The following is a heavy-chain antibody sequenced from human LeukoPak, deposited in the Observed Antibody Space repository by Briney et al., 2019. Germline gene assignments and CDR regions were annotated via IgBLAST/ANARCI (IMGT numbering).Heavy chain of an antibody. CDR1: GLTFTNYA. CDR2: IRGRGGST. V-gene: IGHV3-23*01. D-gene: IGHD3-22*01. CDR3: AKHPGEGYFDSSGYYHYYFDY. J-gene: IGHJ4*02. Sequence: GGSLRLSCAGSGLTFTNYAMSWVRQAPGKGLEWVSAIRGRGGSTYYADSVKGRFTISRDNSKNTLYLQMNSLRAEDTAVYYCAKHPGEGYFDSSGYYHYYFDYWGQGTLVTVSS.